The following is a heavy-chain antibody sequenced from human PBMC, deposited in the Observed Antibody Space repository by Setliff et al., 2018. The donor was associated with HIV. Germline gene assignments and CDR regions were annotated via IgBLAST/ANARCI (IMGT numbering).Heavy chain of an antibody. V-gene: IGHV4-61*01. D-gene: IGHD4-17*01. J-gene: IGHJ4*02. CDR1: GGSDGSGSDY. CDR2: IYYSGST. CDR3: ARDPPGYGDSKDY. Sequence: SETLSLTCSVSGGSDGSGSDYWSWIRQSPGKGLEWLGYIYYSGSTTYNPSLRSRVTISIDTSKNQFSLNLRSVTAADTAVYYCARDPPGYGDSKDYWGQGKLVTVSS.